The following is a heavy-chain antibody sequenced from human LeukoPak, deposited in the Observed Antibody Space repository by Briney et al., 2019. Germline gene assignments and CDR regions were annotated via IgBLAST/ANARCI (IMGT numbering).Heavy chain of an antibody. Sequence: PGGSLRLSCAASGFTFSSYSMNWVRQAPGKGLEWVSYISSSSSTIYYADSVKGRFTISRDNAKNSLYLQMNSLRAEDTAVYYCARELGLRYFDWSLPRYGMDVWGQGTTVTVSS. J-gene: IGHJ6*02. D-gene: IGHD3-9*01. CDR2: ISSSSSTI. V-gene: IGHV3-48*01. CDR1: GFTFSSYS. CDR3: ARELGLRYFDWSLPRYGMDV.